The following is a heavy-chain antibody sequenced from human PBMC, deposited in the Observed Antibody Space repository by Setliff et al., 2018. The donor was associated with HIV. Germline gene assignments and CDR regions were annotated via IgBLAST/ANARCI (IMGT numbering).Heavy chain of an antibody. J-gene: IGHJ6*02. V-gene: IGHV1-18*01. CDR2: ISPYNGHT. CDR3: ARDVEHMMDV. Sequence: ASVKVSCKASGYSFSNYAMSWVRQAPGQGLEWMGWISPYNGHTNYAQKFQGRVSMTTETSTTTAHLELRDLRFDDTAVYYCARDVEHMMDVWGQGTTVTVSS. CDR1: GYSFSNYA.